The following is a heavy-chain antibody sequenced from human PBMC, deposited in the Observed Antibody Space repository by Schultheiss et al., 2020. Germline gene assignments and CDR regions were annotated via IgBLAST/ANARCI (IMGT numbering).Heavy chain of an antibody. D-gene: IGHD6-13*01. Sequence: SATLSLTCAVYGGSFSGYYWSWIRQPPGKGLEWIGEINHSGSTNYNPSLKSRVTISVDTSKNQFSLKLSSVTAADTAVYYCARGAISSSWYRSWFDPWGQGTLV. CDR2: INHSGST. CDR3: ARGAISSSWYRSWFDP. V-gene: IGHV4-34*01. CDR1: GGSFSGYY. J-gene: IGHJ5*02.